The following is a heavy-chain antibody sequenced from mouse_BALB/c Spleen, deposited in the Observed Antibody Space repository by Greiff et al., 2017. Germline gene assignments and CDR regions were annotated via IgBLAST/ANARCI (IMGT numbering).Heavy chain of an antibody. Sequence: ESGPGLVKPSQSLSLTCSVTGYSITSGYYWNWIRQFPGNKLEWMGYISYDGSNNYNPSLKNRISITRDTSKNQFFLKLNSVTTEDTATYYCASPSYYGSSGYFDYWGQGTTLTVSS. CDR2: ISYDGSN. V-gene: IGHV3-6*02. J-gene: IGHJ2*01. CDR3: ASPSYYGSSGYFDY. CDR1: GYSITSGYY. D-gene: IGHD1-1*01.